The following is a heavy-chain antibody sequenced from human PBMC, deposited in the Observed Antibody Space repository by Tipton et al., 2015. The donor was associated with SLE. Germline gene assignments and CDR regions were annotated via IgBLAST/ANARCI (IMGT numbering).Heavy chain of an antibody. Sequence: QLVQSGGGVVQPGRSLRLSCAASGFTFSSYAMHWVRQAPGKGLEWIGEINHSGSTNYNPSLKSRVTISVDTSKNQFSLKLSSVTAADTAVYYCARTVNYYGSGSYYNYWGQGTLVTVSS. CDR1: GFTFSSYA. J-gene: IGHJ4*02. CDR3: ARTVNYYGSGSYYNY. D-gene: IGHD3-10*01. CDR2: INHSGST. V-gene: IGHV4-34*01.